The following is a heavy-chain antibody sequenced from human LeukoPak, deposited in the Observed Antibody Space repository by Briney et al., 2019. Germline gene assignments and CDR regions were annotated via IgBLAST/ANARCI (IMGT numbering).Heavy chain of an antibody. D-gene: IGHD1-1*01. Sequence: GGSLRLSCAASGFIVSSNYMSWVRQAPGKGLEWVSIIYSDGSTYYADSVKGRFTISRDNFKNILYFDMNNLRVDDTALYYCAREIVGYDAFDIWGQGTMVTVSS. CDR2: IYSDGST. V-gene: IGHV3-53*01. CDR3: AREIVGYDAFDI. J-gene: IGHJ3*02. CDR1: GFIVSSNY.